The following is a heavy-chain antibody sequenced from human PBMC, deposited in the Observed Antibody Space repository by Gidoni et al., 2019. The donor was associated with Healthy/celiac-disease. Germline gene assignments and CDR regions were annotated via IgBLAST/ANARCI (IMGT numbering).Heavy chain of an antibody. D-gene: IGHD3-3*01. CDR1: GYSFTSYW. CDR2: IYPGDSDT. J-gene: IGHJ4*02. CDR3: ARAAPWYDFWRTSPFDY. V-gene: IGHV5-51*01. Sequence: EVQLVQSGAEVKKPGESLKISCKGSGYSFTSYWIGWVRQMPGKGLEWMGIIYPGDSDTRYSPSFQGQVTISADKSISTAYLQWSSLKASDTAMYYCARAAPWYDFWRTSPFDYWGQGTLVTVSS.